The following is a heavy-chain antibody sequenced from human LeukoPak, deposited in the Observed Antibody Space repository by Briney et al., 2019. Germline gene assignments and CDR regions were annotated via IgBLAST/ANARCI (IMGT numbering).Heavy chain of an antibody. V-gene: IGHV3-23*01. J-gene: IGHJ4*02. D-gene: IGHD2-15*01. CDR3: AKVATQSRQRYCSGGSCYVGRVFDY. Sequence: GGSLRLSCAASGFTFSSYAMSWVRQAPGKGLEWVSAISGSGCSTYYADSVKGRFTISRDNSKNTLYLQMNSLRAEDTAVYYCAKVATQSRQRYCSGGSCYVGRVFDYWGQGTLVTVSS. CDR2: ISGSGCST. CDR1: GFTFSSYA.